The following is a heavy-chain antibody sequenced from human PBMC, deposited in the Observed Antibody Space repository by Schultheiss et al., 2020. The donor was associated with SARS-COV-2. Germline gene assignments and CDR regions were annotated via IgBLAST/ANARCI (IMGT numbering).Heavy chain of an antibody. J-gene: IGHJ5*02. Sequence: SETLSLTCTVSGGSISSGGYYWSWIRQHPGKGLEWIGYIYYSGSTYYNPSLKSRVTISVDTSKNQFSLKLSSVTAADTAVYYSARAISWYLRWFDPWGQGTLVTVSS. D-gene: IGHD6-13*01. CDR2: IYYSGST. CDR3: ARAISWYLRWFDP. CDR1: GGSISSGGYY. V-gene: IGHV4-31*03.